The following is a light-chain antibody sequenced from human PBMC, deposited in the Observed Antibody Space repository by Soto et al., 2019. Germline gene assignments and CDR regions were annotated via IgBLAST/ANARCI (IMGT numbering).Light chain of an antibody. Sequence: EIMLTQSPGTLSLSPGERATLSCRASQTITSSYLAWYQQKPGQAPRVLIYGASSRATGIPARFGGSGSGTDFTLTISRLEPEDFAVYYCQQYGSSPWTFGQGTKVEIK. V-gene: IGKV3-20*01. CDR1: QTITSSY. CDR2: GAS. CDR3: QQYGSSPWT. J-gene: IGKJ1*01.